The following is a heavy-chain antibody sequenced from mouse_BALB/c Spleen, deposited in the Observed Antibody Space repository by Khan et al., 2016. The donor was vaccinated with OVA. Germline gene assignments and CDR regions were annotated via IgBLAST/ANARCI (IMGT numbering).Heavy chain of an antibody. D-gene: IGHD2-12*01. V-gene: IGHV1-7*01. CDR1: GYTFTTYW. Sequence: QVQLKESGAELAKPGASVKMSCKASGYTFTTYWMHWVKQRPGQGLEWIGYIDPSTGYTEYNQKFKDKATLTTDKSSSTAYMPLSSLTSEDSAVYYCARRGLYVIFAYWGQGTLVTVSA. CDR2: IDPSTGYT. J-gene: IGHJ3*01. CDR3: ARRGLYVIFAY.